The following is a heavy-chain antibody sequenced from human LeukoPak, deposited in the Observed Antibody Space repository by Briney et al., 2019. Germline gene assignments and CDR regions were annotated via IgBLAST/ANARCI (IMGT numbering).Heavy chain of an antibody. Sequence: GGSLRLSCAASGFTFSSYGMHWVRQAPGKGLEWVAFIRYDGSNKYYADSVKGRFTISRDNSKNTLYLQMNSLRAEDTAVYYCAKDGVPAADNWFDPWGQGTLVTVSS. D-gene: IGHD2-2*01. CDR2: IRYDGSNK. CDR1: GFTFSSYG. CDR3: AKDGVPAADNWFDP. V-gene: IGHV3-30*02. J-gene: IGHJ5*02.